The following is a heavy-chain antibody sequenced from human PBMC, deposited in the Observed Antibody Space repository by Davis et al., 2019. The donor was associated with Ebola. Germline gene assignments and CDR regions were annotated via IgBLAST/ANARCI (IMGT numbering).Heavy chain of an antibody. V-gene: IGHV4-34*01. Sequence: SETLSLTCTVSGGSISGYYWSWIRQPPGKGLEWIGEINHSGSTNYNPSLKSRVTISVDTSKNQFSLKLSSVTAADTAVYYCARRRAYSGYDDYWGQGTLVTVSS. CDR1: GGSISGYY. J-gene: IGHJ4*02. D-gene: IGHD5-12*01. CDR2: INHSGST. CDR3: ARRRAYSGYDDY.